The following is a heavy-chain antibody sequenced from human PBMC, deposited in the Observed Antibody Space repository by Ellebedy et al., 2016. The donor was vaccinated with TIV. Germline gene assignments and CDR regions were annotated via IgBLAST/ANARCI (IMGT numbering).Heavy chain of an antibody. CDR2: ISSIATTT. Sequence: GESLKISCAASGFTFSDYYMSWIRQAPGKGLEWISYISSIATTTYYADSVKGRFTISRDNTKNSLYLQMNSLTAEDTAVYFCAREGPRAYDWRGYFDYWGQGILVTVSS. D-gene: IGHD5-12*01. CDR1: GFTFSDYY. CDR3: AREGPRAYDWRGYFDY. J-gene: IGHJ4*02. V-gene: IGHV3-11*01.